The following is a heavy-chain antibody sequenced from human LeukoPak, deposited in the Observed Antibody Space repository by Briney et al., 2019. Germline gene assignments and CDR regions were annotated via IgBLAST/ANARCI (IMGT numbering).Heavy chain of an antibody. Sequence: KPSETLSLTCAVYGGSFSGYYWSWIRQPPGKGLEWIGSIYHSGSTYYNPSLKSRVTISVDTSKNQFSLKLSSVTAADTAVYYCARQTSSSSYYYYYYYMDVWGKGTTVTVSS. J-gene: IGHJ6*03. CDR3: ARQTSSSSYYYYYYYMDV. CDR1: GGSFSGYY. D-gene: IGHD6-6*01. V-gene: IGHV4-34*01. CDR2: IYHSGST.